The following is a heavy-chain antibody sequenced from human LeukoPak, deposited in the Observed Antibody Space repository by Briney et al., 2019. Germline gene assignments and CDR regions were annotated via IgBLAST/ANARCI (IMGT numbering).Heavy chain of an antibody. CDR1: GGSFSGYY. J-gene: IGHJ4*02. CDR2: INHSGST. V-gene: IGHV4-34*01. Sequence: SETLSLTCAVYGGSFSGYYWSWVRQPPGKGLEWMGEINHSGSTNYNPSLTSRVTISVDTSKNQFSLKLSSVTAADTAVYYCARGGRSGLTYWGQGTLVTVSS. CDR3: ARGGRSGLTY. D-gene: IGHD6-19*01.